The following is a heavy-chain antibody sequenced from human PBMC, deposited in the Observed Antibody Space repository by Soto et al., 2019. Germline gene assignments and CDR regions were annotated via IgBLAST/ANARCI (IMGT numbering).Heavy chain of an antibody. V-gene: IGHV3-49*03. CDR2: SRSKGYGGTT. CDR3: TRGMYTAYETAPLFFDF. CDR1: GFTFGAYA. J-gene: IGHJ4*02. D-gene: IGHD5-12*01. Sequence: LRLSCTTSGFTFGAYALSWFRQAPGKGLEWVGFSRSKGYGGTTEFAASVRGRFTISRDDSNSIAYLQMNSLKTEDTAVYYCTRGMYTAYETAPLFFDFWGQGTLVTVSS.